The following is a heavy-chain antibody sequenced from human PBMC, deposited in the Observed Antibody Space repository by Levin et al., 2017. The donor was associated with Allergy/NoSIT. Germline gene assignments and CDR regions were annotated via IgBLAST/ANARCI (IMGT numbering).Heavy chain of an antibody. V-gene: IGHV3-23*01. CDR2: ISGSGGST. J-gene: IGHJ4*02. D-gene: IGHD5-12*01. CDR3: AKVGYSGYDSYFDY. Sequence: SGGSLRLSCAASGFTFSSYAMSWVRQAPGKGLEWVSAISGSGGSTYYADSVKGRFTISRDNSKNTLYLQMNSLRAEDTAVYYCAKVGYSGYDSYFDYWGQGTLVTVSS. CDR1: GFTFSSYA.